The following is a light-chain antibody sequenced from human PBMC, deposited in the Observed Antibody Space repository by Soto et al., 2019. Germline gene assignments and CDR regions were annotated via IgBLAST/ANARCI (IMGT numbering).Light chain of an antibody. CDR2: DAS. Sequence: DIEMTQSPCTLSSSVVEIVTITFLASQSISSWLAGYHQKPGKAPKRLIYDASSLESGVTSRFSGSGSGTEFTITISSLEPEDFAIYYCQQRQYWPPITFGQGTRLEIK. J-gene: IGKJ5*01. CDR1: QSISSW. CDR3: QQRQYWPPIT. V-gene: IGKV1-5*01.